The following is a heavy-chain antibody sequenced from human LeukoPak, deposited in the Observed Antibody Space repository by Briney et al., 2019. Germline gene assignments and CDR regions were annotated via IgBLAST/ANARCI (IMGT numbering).Heavy chain of an antibody. D-gene: IGHD3-10*01. J-gene: IGHJ5*02. CDR3: ARLMVRGFDP. V-gene: IGHV4-39*07. CDR2: INHSGST. CDR1: GGSISSSSYS. Sequence: PSETLSLTCTVSGGSISSSSYSWGWIRQPPGKGLERIGGINHSGSTNYNPSLKSRVTISVDTSKNQFSLKLSSVTAADTAVYYCARLMVRGFDPWGQGTLVTVSS.